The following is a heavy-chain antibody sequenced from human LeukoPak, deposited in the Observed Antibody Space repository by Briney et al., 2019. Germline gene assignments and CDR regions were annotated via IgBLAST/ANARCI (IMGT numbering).Heavy chain of an antibody. CDR2: ISGSGGST. CDR1: GFIFSNYA. CDR3: AKDLLSTVTTNYFDY. Sequence: GGSLRLTCAVSGFIFSNYAMSWVRQAPGKGLEWVSAISGSGGSTYYADSVKGRFTISRDNSKNTLYLQMNSLRAEDTAVYYCAKDLLSTVTTNYFDYWGQGTLVTVSS. D-gene: IGHD4-17*01. J-gene: IGHJ4*02. V-gene: IGHV3-23*01.